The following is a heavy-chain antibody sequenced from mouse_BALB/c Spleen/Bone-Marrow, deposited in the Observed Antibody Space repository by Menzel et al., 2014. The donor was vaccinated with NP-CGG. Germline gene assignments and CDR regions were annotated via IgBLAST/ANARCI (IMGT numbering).Heavy chain of an antibody. CDR2: IYPGSGNT. D-gene: IGHD4-1*01. CDR3: VRNWDPY. Sequence: QVQLQQSGLELVKPGASVKISCKVSGYTFTDYYINWGKQKPGQGLEWIGWIYPGSGNTKYNEKFKGKATLTVDTSTSTAYMQLSSLTSEDTAVYFCVRNWDPYWGQGTTLTVSS. CDR1: GYTFTDYY. V-gene: IGHV1-84*02. J-gene: IGHJ2*01.